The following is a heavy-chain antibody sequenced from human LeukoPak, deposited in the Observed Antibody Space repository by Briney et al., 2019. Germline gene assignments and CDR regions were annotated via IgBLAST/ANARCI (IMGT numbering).Heavy chain of an antibody. Sequence: GGSLRLSCVASGLTFSSYAMTWVRQAPGKGLEWVSAISGSGGSTYYADSVKGRFTISRDNSKNTLYLQMNSLRAEDTAVYYCAKDQPERAITIFGVVAGGFDYWGQGTLVTVSS. CDR1: GLTFSSYA. V-gene: IGHV3-23*01. D-gene: IGHD3-3*01. CDR3: AKDQPERAITIFGVVAGGFDY. J-gene: IGHJ4*02. CDR2: ISGSGGST.